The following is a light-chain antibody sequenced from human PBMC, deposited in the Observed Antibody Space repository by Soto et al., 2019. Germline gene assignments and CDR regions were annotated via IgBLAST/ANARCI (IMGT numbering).Light chain of an antibody. V-gene: IGKV1-17*01. Sequence: DIQMTQSPSSLSASVGDRVTITCRASLGIRNDLDWYQHKPGKAPKRLIYAASSLQSGVPSRFSGSGSGTEFTLTISSLQPEDFASYFCLQHDSYPWTFGQGTKVDIK. CDR1: LGIRND. J-gene: IGKJ1*01. CDR2: AAS. CDR3: LQHDSYPWT.